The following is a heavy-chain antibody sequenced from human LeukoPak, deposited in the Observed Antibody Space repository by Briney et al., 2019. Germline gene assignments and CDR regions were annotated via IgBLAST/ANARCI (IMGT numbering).Heavy chain of an antibody. D-gene: IGHD6-19*01. CDR2: ISSSSSYI. CDR3: ARGRLVRGDAFDI. CDR1: GFTFSSYS. Sequence: PGGSLRLSCAASGFTFSSYSMNWVRQAPGKGLEWVSSISSSSSYIYYADSVKGRFTISRDNAKNSLYLQMNSLRAEDTAVYYCARGRLVRGDAFDIWGQGTMVTVSS. V-gene: IGHV3-21*01. J-gene: IGHJ3*02.